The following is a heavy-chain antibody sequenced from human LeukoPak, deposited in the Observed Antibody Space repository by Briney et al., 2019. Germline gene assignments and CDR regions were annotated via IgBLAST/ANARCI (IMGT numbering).Heavy chain of an antibody. CDR2: ISAYNGNT. CDR1: GYTFTSYG. Sequence: ASVKVSCKASGYTFTSYGISWVRQAPGQGLEWMGWISAYNGNTNYAQKLQGRVTMTTDTSTSTAYMELRSLRSDDTAVYYCAGDGIIVWQWLVYFDYWGQGTLVTVSS. V-gene: IGHV1-18*01. CDR3: AGDGIIVWQWLVYFDY. D-gene: IGHD6-19*01. J-gene: IGHJ4*02.